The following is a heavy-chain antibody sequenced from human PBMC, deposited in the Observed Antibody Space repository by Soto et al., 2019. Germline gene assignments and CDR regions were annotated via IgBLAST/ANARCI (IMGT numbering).Heavy chain of an antibody. Sequence: ASVKVSCKASGYTFTSYAVHWVRQAPGQRLEWMGWINAGNGNTKYSQNFQGRVTITRDTSASIVYMEVNSLRSDDTALYYCAGGRWLAMAPHYSLDSWGQETLVTVSS. J-gene: IGHJ4*02. CDR3: AGGRWLAMAPHYSLDS. CDR1: GYTFTSYA. CDR2: INAGNGNT. D-gene: IGHD2-21*01. V-gene: IGHV1-3*01.